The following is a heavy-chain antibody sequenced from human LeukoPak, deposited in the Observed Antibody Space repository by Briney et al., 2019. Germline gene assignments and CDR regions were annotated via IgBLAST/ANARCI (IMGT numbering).Heavy chain of an antibody. CDR2: INPSAGST. CDR3: ARASSSRGSYSRRGEDYFDY. D-gene: IGHD1-26*01. V-gene: IGHV1-46*01. Sequence: ASVKVSCKASGYTLTSYYMHWVRQAPGQGLEWMGIINPSAGSTSYAQRFQGRVTMTRDTSSSTVYMELRSLRFEDTAIYYCARASSSRGSYSRRGEDYFDYWGQGTLVTVSS. J-gene: IGHJ4*02. CDR1: GYTLTSYY.